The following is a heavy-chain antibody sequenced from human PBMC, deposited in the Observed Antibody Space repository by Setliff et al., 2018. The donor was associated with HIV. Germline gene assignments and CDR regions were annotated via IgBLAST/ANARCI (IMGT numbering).Heavy chain of an antibody. CDR2: INHSGST. CDR3: ARDTSGSGWYLDYYYYGMDV. V-gene: IGHV4-34*01. Sequence: PSETLSLTCAVYGGSFSGYYWSWIRQPPGKGLEWIGEINHSGSTNYNPSLKSRVTISVDTSKNQFSLKLSSVTAADTAVYYCARDTSGSGWYLDYYYYGMDVWGQGTTVTVSS. CDR1: GGSFSGYY. J-gene: IGHJ6*02. D-gene: IGHD6-19*01.